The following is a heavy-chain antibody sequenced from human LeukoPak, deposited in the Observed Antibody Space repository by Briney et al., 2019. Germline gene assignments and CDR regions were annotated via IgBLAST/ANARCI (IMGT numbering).Heavy chain of an antibody. D-gene: IGHD5-12*01. CDR1: AFSFSIYD. Sequence: PGGSLRLSCAASAFSFSIYDMSWVRQAPGKGLEWVSVISGSGGSTYYADSVKGRFTISRDNSKNTLYLQMNSLRAEDTAVYYCAKDQGFGYAEVDYWGQGTLVTVSS. V-gene: IGHV3-23*01. CDR3: AKDQGFGYAEVDY. CDR2: ISGSGGST. J-gene: IGHJ4*02.